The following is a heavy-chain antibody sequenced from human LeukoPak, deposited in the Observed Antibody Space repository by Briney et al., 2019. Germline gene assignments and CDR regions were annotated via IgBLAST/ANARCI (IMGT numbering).Heavy chain of an antibody. CDR1: GYTFTSYG. Sequence: GASVKASCKTSGYTFTSYGISWVRQAPGQGLEWMGWISAYNGNTNYAQKLQGRVTMTTDTSTSTAYMELRSLRSDDTAVYYCARGYRLSAYSSSWYSALKNTVKYGTRALGFDYWGQGTLVTVSS. CDR2: ISAYNGNT. CDR3: ARGYRLSAYSSSWYSALKNTVKYGTRALGFDY. D-gene: IGHD6-13*01. V-gene: IGHV1-18*01. J-gene: IGHJ4*02.